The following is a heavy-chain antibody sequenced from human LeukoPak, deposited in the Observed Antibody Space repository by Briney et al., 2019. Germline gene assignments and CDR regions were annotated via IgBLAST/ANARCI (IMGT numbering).Heavy chain of an antibody. Sequence: ASVKVSCKASGGTFSNYAISWVRQAPGQGLEWMGGIIPIFGTANYAQKFQGRVTITADESTSTAYMELSSLRSEDTAVYYCARDPSDSSGYYDWYFDLWGRGTLVTVSS. CDR1: GGTFSNYA. D-gene: IGHD3-22*01. CDR2: IIPIFGTA. CDR3: ARDPSDSSGYYDWYFDL. V-gene: IGHV1-69*13. J-gene: IGHJ2*01.